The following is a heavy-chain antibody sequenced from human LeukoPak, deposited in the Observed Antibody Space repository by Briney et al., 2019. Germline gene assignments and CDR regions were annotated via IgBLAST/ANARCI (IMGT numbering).Heavy chain of an antibody. CDR2: MSPNSGDT. CDR3: ARDYGGNSGWFDP. CDR1: GGTFSSYA. Sequence: GASVKVSCKASGGTFSSYAISWVRQAPGQGLEWMGWMSPNSGDTGYAQKFQGRVTMTRDTSISTAYMELSSLTSEDTAVYYCARDYGGNSGWFDPWGQGTLVTVSS. D-gene: IGHD4-23*01. V-gene: IGHV1-8*02. J-gene: IGHJ5*02.